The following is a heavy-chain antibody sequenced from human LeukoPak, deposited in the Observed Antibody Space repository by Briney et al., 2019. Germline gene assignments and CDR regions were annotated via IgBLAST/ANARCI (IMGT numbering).Heavy chain of an antibody. CDR1: GYTFTSYG. Sequence: ASVKVSCKASGYTFTSYGISWVRQAPGQGLEWMGWISAYNGNTNYAQKLQGRVTMTTDTSTSTAYMELRSLRSDDTAVYYCARDNVLLWFGPTQPYYFDYWGQGTLVTVSS. J-gene: IGHJ4*02. V-gene: IGHV1-18*01. D-gene: IGHD3-10*01. CDR2: ISAYNGNT. CDR3: ARDNVLLWFGPTQPYYFDY.